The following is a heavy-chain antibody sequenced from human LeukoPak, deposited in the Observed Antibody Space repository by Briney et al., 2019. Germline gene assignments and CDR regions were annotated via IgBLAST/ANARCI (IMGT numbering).Heavy chain of an antibody. J-gene: IGHJ4*02. CDR3: ARHPPGLRGRPRGPAPAPNYFDY. Sequence: SETLSLTCTVSGGSISSYYWSWIRQPPGKGLEWIGYIYYSGSTNYNPSLKSRVTISVDTSKNQFSLKLSSVTAADTAVYYCARHPPGLRGRPRGPAPAPNYFDYWGQGTLVTVSS. D-gene: IGHD3-10*01. V-gene: IGHV4-59*08. CDR1: GGSISSYY. CDR2: IYYSGST.